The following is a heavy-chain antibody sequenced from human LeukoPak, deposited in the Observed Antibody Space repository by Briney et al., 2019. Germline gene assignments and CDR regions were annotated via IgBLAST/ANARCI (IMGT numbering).Heavy chain of an antibody. CDR1: GGSFSGYY. D-gene: IGHD2-2*02. V-gene: IGHV4-39*01. J-gene: IGHJ4*02. CDR3: ASYLVVVPAAIDN. CDR2: IYYSGST. Sequence: SETLSLTCAVYGGSFSGYYWGWIRQPPGKGLEWIGSIYYSGSTYYNPSPKSRVTISVDTSKNQFSLKLSSVTAADTAVYYCASYLVVVPAAIDNWGQGTLVTVSS.